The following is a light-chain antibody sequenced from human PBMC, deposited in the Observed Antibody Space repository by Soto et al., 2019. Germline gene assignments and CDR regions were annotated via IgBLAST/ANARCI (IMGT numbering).Light chain of an antibody. CDR2: EVS. Sequence: QSVLTQPPSASGSPGQSVTISCTGTSSDVGGYNYVSWYQQHPGKAPKLMIYEVSKRPSGVPDRFSVSKSGNTASLTVSGLQAEDEADYYCSSYAGSNNVVFGGGTQLTVL. J-gene: IGLJ2*01. CDR1: SSDVGGYNY. V-gene: IGLV2-8*01. CDR3: SSYAGSNNVV.